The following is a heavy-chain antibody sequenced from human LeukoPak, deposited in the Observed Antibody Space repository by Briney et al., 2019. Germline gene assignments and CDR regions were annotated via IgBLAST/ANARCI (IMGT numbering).Heavy chain of an antibody. D-gene: IGHD3-10*01. CDR1: GGSISSSSYY. J-gene: IGHJ6*02. CDR2: IYYSGST. Sequence: SETLSLTCTVSGGSISSSSYYWGWIRQPPGKGLEWIGSIYYSGSTYYNPSLKSRVTISVDTSKNQFSLKLSSVTAADTAVYYCASVYYYGSGSRYYYYGMDVWGQGTTVTVSS. CDR3: ASVYYYGSGSRYYYYGMDV. V-gene: IGHV4-39*07.